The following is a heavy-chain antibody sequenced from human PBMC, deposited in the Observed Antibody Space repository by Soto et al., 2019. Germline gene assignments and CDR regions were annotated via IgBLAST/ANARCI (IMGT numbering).Heavy chain of an antibody. CDR2: INPNSGGT. CDR1: GYTFTGYY. D-gene: IGHD3-3*01. Sequence: ASVKVSCKASGYTFTGYYMHWVRQAPGQGLEWMGWINPNSGGTNYAQKFQDRVTMTRDTSISTAYMELSRLRSDDTAVYYCARDRRARGFLEWLLDYWGQGTLVTVSS. CDR3: ARDRRARGFLEWLLDY. V-gene: IGHV1-2*02. J-gene: IGHJ4*02.